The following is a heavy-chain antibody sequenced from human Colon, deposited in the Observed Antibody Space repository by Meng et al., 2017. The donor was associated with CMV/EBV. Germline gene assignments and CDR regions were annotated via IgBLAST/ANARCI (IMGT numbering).Heavy chain of an antibody. D-gene: IGHD2-2*02. CDR3: AKDGRYCSSASCYIPPGYFYAMDI. CDR2: ISGSGSST. CDR1: GFTFSSSA. Sequence: GESLKISCAASGFTFSSSAMTWVRQAPGKGLEWVSFISGSGSSTDYADSVKGRFIISRDNSKNMLHLQMNSLRAEDTAVYYCAKDGRYCSSASCYIPPGYFYAMDIWGQGTTVTVSS. J-gene: IGHJ6*02. V-gene: IGHV3-23*01.